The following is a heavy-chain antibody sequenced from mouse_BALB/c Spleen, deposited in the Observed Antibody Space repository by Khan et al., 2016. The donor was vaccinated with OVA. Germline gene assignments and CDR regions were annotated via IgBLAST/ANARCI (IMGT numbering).Heavy chain of an antibody. D-gene: IGHD3-3*01. CDR1: GYTFTDYV. Sequence: VQLQESGPELVKPGASVKMSCKASGYTFTDYVISWVKQRTGQGLEWIGEIYPGSGTTYYSEKFKGKATLTADKSSNTAYMHLSSLTSEDSAVYYCARGTFDYWGQGTLVTVSA. V-gene: IGHV1-77*01. CDR2: IYPGSGTT. J-gene: IGHJ3*01. CDR3: ARGTFDY.